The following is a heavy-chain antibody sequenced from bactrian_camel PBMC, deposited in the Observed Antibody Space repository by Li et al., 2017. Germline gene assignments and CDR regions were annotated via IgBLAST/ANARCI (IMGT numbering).Heavy chain of an antibody. CDR3: AADRMACLRSSVQIEAYNY. CDR2: IFSGGHNT. CDR1: KDATNNYC. J-gene: IGHJ4*01. D-gene: IGHD1*01. V-gene: IGHV3S25*01. Sequence: QLVESGGGSAQTGGSLSLSCKVSKDATNNYCMGWFRQAPGKEREGIAAIFSGGHNTFYADSVKGRFTISQENAKNTVYLQMNSAKPEDTGMYICAADRMACLRSSVQIEAYNYWGQGTQVTVSS.